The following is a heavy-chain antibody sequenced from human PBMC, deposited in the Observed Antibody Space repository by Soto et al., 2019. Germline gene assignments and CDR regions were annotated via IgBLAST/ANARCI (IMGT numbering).Heavy chain of an antibody. CDR3: AKIPHSSSWYLDAFDI. CDR1: GVTFSSYA. J-gene: IGHJ3*02. V-gene: IGHV3-23*01. Sequence: EVQLLESGGGLVQPGGSLRLSCAASGVTFSSYAMSWVRQAPGKGLEWVSAISGRGGSTYYADSVKGRFTISRDNSKNTLYLQMNSLRAEDTAVYYCAKIPHSSSWYLDAFDIWGQGTMVTVSS. CDR2: ISGRGGST. D-gene: IGHD6-13*01.